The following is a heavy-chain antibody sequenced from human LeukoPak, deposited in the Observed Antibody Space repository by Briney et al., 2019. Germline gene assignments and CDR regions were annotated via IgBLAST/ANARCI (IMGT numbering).Heavy chain of an antibody. V-gene: IGHV1-69*05. CDR2: IISIFGTP. D-gene: IGHD2-15*01. J-gene: IGHJ4*02. CDR3: AREGFCVGDTCHGRDKVLDY. CDR1: GGTFSNFG. Sequence: SVKVSCKASGGTFSNFGITWVRQAPGQGLEWMGRIISIFGTPNYAQRFQGRVTITTDESTSTAYMDLYSLRSEDTAVYYCAREGFCVGDTCHGRDKVLDYWGQGTLVTVSP.